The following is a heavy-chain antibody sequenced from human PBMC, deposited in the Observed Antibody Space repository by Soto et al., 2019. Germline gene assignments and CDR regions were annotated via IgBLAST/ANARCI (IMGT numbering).Heavy chain of an antibody. CDR3: ARDPLFAGFLGHFDF. CDR2: ISYDGSNQ. CDR1: GFIFTNYA. Sequence: QVQLVESGGGVVQPGTSLRLSCAASGFIFTNYAMHWVRQAPGKGLEWVAIISYDGSNQFYGDSVKGRITISRDNSKNTFYLQMNSLRPEDTAVYYCARDPLFAGFLGHFDFWGQGILVTVSS. V-gene: IGHV3-30*04. J-gene: IGHJ4*02. D-gene: IGHD2-21*01.